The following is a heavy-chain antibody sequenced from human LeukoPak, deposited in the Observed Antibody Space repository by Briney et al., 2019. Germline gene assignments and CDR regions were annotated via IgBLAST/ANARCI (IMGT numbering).Heavy chain of an antibody. V-gene: IGHV4-34*01. D-gene: IGHD2-15*01. CDR3: APLGYCSGGSCPSHYGMDV. CDR2: INHSGST. J-gene: IGHJ6*02. Sequence: SETLSLTCAVYGGSFSGYYWSWIRQPPGKGLEWIGEINHSGSTNYNPSLKSRVTISVDTSKNQFSLKLSSVTAADTAVYYCAPLGYCSGGSCPSHYGMDVWGQGTTVTVSS. CDR1: GGSFSGYY.